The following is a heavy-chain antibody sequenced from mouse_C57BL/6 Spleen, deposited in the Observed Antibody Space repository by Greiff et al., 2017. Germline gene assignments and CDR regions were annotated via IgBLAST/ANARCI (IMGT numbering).Heavy chain of an antibody. CDR1: GYSITSGYY. V-gene: IGHV3-6*01. CDR3: ARGELFWFAY. D-gene: IGHD1-1*02. CDR2: ISYDGSN. J-gene: IGHJ3*01. Sequence: DVKLQESGPGLVKPSQSLSLTCSVTGYSITSGYYWNWIRQFPGNKLEWMGYISYDGSNNYNPSLKNRISITRDTSKNQFFLKLNSVTTEDTATYYCARGELFWFAYWGQGTLVTVSA.